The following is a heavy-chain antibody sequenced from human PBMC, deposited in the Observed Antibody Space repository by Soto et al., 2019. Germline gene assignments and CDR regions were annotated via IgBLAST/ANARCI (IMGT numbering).Heavy chain of an antibody. CDR1: GLTVSNAY. Sequence: PGGSLRLSCAASGLTVSNAYMAWVRQAPGMGLEWVSVIYDNGTTYYADSVKGRFTISRDTSTNTLSLQMDSLRAEDKAVYYCVRPLPSGRNYGMDVWGQGTTVPVSS. CDR3: VRPLPSGRNYGMDV. J-gene: IGHJ6*02. CDR2: IYDNGTT. V-gene: IGHV3-53*01. D-gene: IGHD3-10*01.